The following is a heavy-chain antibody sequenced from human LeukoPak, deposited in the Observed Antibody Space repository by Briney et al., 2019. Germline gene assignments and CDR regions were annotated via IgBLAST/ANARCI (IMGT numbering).Heavy chain of an antibody. V-gene: IGHV1-18*01. CDR1: GYTFTSYG. CDR2: ISAYNGNT. J-gene: IGHJ5*02. CDR3: ARGGYYYDSSGYLDT. Sequence: ASVKVSCKASGYTFTSYGISWVRQAPGQGLEWMGWISAYNGNTNYAQKFQGRVTITRDTSASTAYMELSSLRSEDTAVYYCARGGYYYDSSGYLDTWGQGTLVTVSS. D-gene: IGHD3-22*01.